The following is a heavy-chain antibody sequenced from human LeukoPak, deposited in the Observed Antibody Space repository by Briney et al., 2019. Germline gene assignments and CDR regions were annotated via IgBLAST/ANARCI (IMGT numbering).Heavy chain of an antibody. CDR3: ARDPLYYYGMDV. V-gene: IGHV3-11*05. Sequence: PGGSLRLSCAASGFTFSDYYMSWIRQAPGKGLEWVSYISSSSSYTNYADSVKGRFTISRDNAKNSLFLQMNSLRAEDTAVYYCARDPLYYYGMDVWGQGTTVTVSS. J-gene: IGHJ6*02. CDR1: GFTFSDYY. CDR2: ISSSSSYT.